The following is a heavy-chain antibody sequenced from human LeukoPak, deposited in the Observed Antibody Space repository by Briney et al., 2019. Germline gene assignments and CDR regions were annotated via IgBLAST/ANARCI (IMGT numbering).Heavy chain of an antibody. J-gene: IGHJ4*02. Sequence: GGSLRLSCAAAGFTFSSFGMHWVRQAPGKGLEWVTFIRYDGSNKYYADSVKGRFTISRDNSKNTLYLQMNNLRADDTAVYYCAKEHNYYDSSGSYIWGQGTLVTVSS. CDR3: AKEHNYYDSSGSYI. V-gene: IGHV3-30*02. CDR1: GFTFSSFG. D-gene: IGHD3-22*01. CDR2: IRYDGSNK.